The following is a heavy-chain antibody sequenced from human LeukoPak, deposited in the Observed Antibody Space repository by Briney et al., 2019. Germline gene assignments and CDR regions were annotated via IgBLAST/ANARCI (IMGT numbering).Heavy chain of an antibody. J-gene: IGHJ3*02. V-gene: IGHV4-38-2*01. CDR2: IFHSGSA. CDR1: GYSISSGYY. Sequence: SETLSLTCSVSGYSISSGYYWGWIRQPPGKGLEWIGSIFHSGSAYYDPSLKSRVTISINTSKNQFSLSLSSVTAADTAVYYCARRATGDDAFDIWGQGTMDTVSS. CDR3: ARRATGDDAFDI. D-gene: IGHD7-27*01.